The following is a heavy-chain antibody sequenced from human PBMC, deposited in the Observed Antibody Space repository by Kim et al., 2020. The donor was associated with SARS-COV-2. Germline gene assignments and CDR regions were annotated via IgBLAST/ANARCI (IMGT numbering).Heavy chain of an antibody. Sequence: RYAQKFQGRVTMTRDTSTSTVYMELSSLRSEDTAVYYCARTLYQYYFDYWGQGTLVTVSS. CDR3: ARTLYQYYFDY. J-gene: IGHJ4*02. V-gene: IGHV1-46*01. D-gene: IGHD2-2*01.